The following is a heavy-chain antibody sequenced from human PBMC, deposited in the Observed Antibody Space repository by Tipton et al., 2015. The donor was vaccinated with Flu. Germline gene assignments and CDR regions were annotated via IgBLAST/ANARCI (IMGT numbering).Heavy chain of an antibody. J-gene: IGHJ3*02. CDR2: IYYSGST. CDR1: GGSISTYY. CDR3: ARDQGYCSGGSCYGDVSDAFDI. V-gene: IGHV4-59*01. Sequence: LRLSCTISGGSISTYYWSWIRQPPGKGLEWIGYIYYSGSTNYNPSLKSRVTISVDTSKNQFSLKLSSVTAADTAVYYCARDQGYCSGGSCYGDVSDAFDIWGQGTMVTVSS. D-gene: IGHD2-15*01.